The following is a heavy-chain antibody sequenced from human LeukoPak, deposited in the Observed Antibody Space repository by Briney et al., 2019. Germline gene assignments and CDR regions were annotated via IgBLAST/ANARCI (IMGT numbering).Heavy chain of an antibody. Sequence: GSLRISCSGSGFTLSSYWMSWVRQAPGKGLGWVSVIYSGGSTYYADSVKGRFTISRDNSKNTLYLQMNSLRAEDTAVYYCAKEGYCTNGVCYIDYWGQGTLVTVSS. CDR3: AKEGYCTNGVCYIDY. D-gene: IGHD2-8*01. V-gene: IGHV3-66*01. CDR1: GFTLSSYW. CDR2: IYSGGST. J-gene: IGHJ4*02.